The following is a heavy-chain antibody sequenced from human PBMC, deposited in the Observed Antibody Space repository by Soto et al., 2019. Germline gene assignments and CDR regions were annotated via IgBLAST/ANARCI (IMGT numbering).Heavy chain of an antibody. CDR1: GGSISSGGYY. J-gene: IGHJ4*02. CDR2: IYYSGST. D-gene: IGHD6-19*01. CDR3: AREIAVAGSFDY. V-gene: IGHV4-31*03. Sequence: SSETLSLTCTVSGGSISSGGYYWSWIRQHPGKGLEWIGYIYYSGSTYYNPSLKSRVTISVDTSKNQFSLKLSSVTAADTAVYYCAREIAVAGSFDYWGQGTLVTVSS.